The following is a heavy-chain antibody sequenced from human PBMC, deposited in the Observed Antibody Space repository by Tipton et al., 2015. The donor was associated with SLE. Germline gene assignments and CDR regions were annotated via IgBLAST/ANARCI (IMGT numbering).Heavy chain of an antibody. V-gene: IGHV3-48*01. Sequence: SLRLPCAASGFTFSSYRMNWVRQAPGKGLEWVSYISSSSSTIYYADSVQGRFTISRGNAKNSLYLQMNSLRAEDAALYYWAELSTADAVDVWGQGAVVIVSS. CDR3: AELSTADAVDV. CDR1: GFTFSSYR. J-gene: IGHJ3*01. D-gene: IGHD5/OR15-5a*01. CDR2: ISSSSSTI.